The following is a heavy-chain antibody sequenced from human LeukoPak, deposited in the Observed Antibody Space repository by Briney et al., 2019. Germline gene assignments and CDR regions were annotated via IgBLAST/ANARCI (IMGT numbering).Heavy chain of an antibody. CDR2: ISNGGYAT. CDR1: GNYW. Sequence: GGSLRLSCAASGNYWMHWVRQTPGKGLEWVASISNGGYATYYVDSVRGRFTISRDDAKNSLFLQMNGLGADDTAVYYCTRENYVPDSWGQGTLVTVSS. CDR3: TRENYVPDS. J-gene: IGHJ4*02. D-gene: IGHD3-10*02. V-gene: IGHV3-7*03.